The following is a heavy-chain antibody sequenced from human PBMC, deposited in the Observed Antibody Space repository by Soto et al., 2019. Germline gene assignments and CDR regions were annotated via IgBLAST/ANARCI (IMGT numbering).Heavy chain of an antibody. J-gene: IGHJ4*02. V-gene: IGHV3-33*01. CDR1: GFTYG. Sequence: QVQLVESGGGVVQPGRSLRLSCAASGFTYGMHWVRQAPGQGLERVAVTWDDGSNKYYADSVKGRFTISRDNSKNTLYLPLSALRPEDMAVYYCAMEVGGAIRRSYFDLWGQGTLVTVPS. D-gene: IGHD1-26*01. CDR2: TWDDGSNK. CDR3: AMEVGGAIRRSYFDL.